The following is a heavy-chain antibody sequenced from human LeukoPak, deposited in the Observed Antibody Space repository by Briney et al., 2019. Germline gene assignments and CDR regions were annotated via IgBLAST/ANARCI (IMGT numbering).Heavy chain of an antibody. V-gene: IGHV4-59*01. J-gene: IGHJ4*02. CDR3: ASSSSSSAGVDY. D-gene: IGHD6-6*01. CDR1: GGSISSYY. Sequence: MSSETLSLTCTVSGGSISSYYWSWIRQPPGKGLEWIGYIYYSGSTNYNPSLKGRVTVSVDTSKNQFSLKLSSVTAADTAVYYCASSSSSSAGVDYWGQGTLVTVSS. CDR2: IYYSGST.